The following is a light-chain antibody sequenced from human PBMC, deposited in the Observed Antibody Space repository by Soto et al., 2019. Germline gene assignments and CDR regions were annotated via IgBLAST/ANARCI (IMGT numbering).Light chain of an antibody. CDR1: TSDVGGYNS. CDR3: SSYTTSSTRV. J-gene: IGLJ2*01. V-gene: IGLV2-14*01. CDR2: DVS. Sequence: QSALTQPASVSGSPGQSITISCTGTTSDVGGYNSVSWYQQHPDKVPKLIIYDVSNRPSGISNRFSGSKSGNTASLTISGLQAEDEADYYCSSYTTSSTRVFGGGTKLTVL.